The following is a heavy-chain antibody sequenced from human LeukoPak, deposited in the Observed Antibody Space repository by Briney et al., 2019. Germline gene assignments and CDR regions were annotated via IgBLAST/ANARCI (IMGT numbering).Heavy chain of an antibody. Sequence: GGSLRLSCAASGFTFSDYYMSWIRQAPGKGLEWVSSISSSSSYIYYADSVKGRFTISRDNAKNSLYLQMNSLIAEDTAVYYCAREDIAAAGTPHFDYWGRGTLVTVSS. J-gene: IGHJ4*02. CDR1: GFTFSDYY. CDR2: ISSSSSYI. D-gene: IGHD6-13*01. CDR3: AREDIAAAGTPHFDY. V-gene: IGHV3-11*05.